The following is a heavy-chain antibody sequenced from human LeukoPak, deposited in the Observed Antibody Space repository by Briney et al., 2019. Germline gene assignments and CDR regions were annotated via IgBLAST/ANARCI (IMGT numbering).Heavy chain of an antibody. J-gene: IGHJ4*02. CDR2: LYNSGNT. Sequence: PSETLSLTCTVSGGSISSYHWSWIRQPPGKGLEWIGDLYNSGNTIRNPSLRSRVTISVDTSKNQFSLKLSSVTAADTAMYYCARLISGPRTFDYWGQGTLVTVSS. D-gene: IGHD3-10*01. CDR3: ARLISGPRTFDY. V-gene: IGHV4-59*08. CDR1: GGSISSYH.